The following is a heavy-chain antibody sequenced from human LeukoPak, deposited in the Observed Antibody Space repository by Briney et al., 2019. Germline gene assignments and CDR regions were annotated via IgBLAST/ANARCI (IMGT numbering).Heavy chain of an antibody. CDR2: INSDGSST. D-gene: IGHD6-13*01. CDR1: GFTLSSYW. Sequence: GGSLRLSCAASGFTLSSYWMHWVRQAPGKGLVWVSRINSDGSSTSYADSVKGRFTISRDNAKNTLYLQMNSLRAEDTAVYYCAREGVWRQQLVDYYYGMDVWGQGTTVTVSS. CDR3: AREGVWRQQLVDYYYGMDV. V-gene: IGHV3-74*01. J-gene: IGHJ6*02.